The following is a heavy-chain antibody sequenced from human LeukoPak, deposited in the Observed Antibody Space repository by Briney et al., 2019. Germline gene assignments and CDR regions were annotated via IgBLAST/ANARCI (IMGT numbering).Heavy chain of an antibody. D-gene: IGHD3-10*01. V-gene: IGHV4-39*01. Sequence: SQTLSPTCTVSGHSISSSRYYWGWLRQPPGKGLECIGSIYYSGSTYYNPSLKSRVTISADTSKNQFSLKLGSVTAADTAVYYCARTGGANPTWFTYYFDYWGEGTLVTVSS. CDR1: GHSISSSRYY. CDR2: IYYSGST. CDR3: ARTGGANPTWFTYYFDY. J-gene: IGHJ4*02.